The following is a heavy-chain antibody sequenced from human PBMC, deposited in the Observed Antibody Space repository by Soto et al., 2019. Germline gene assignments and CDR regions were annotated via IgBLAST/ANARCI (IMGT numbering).Heavy chain of an antibody. D-gene: IGHD2-21*02. CDR2: IYPGDSDT. Sequence: GESLKISCKGSGYSFTSYWIGWVRQMPGKGLEWMGIIYPGDSDTRYSPSFQGQVTISADKSISTAYLQWSSLKASDTAMYYCARPGLCGGDCYGLYGMDVWGQGTTITVSS. V-gene: IGHV5-51*01. J-gene: IGHJ6*02. CDR3: ARPGLCGGDCYGLYGMDV. CDR1: GYSFTSYW.